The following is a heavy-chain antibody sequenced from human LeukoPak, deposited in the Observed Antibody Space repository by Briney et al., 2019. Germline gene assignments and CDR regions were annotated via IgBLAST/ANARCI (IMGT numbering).Heavy chain of an antibody. J-gene: IGHJ4*02. Sequence: SETLSLTCTVSGDSISGYYWNWIRRPPGKGLEWIGYIYYSGGTNYNPSLKSRLTISVDLSKKQFSLKLTSVTAADTAVYYCARGKEEGPGRFDYWGQGTPVTVSS. CDR1: GDSISGYY. V-gene: IGHV4-59*01. CDR3: ARGKEEGPGRFDY. CDR2: IYYSGGT.